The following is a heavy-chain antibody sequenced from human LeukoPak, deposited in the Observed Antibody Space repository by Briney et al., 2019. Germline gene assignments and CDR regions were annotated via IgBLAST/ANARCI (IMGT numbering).Heavy chain of an antibody. CDR3: AKGKYYYDSSGYTP. V-gene: IGHV3-23*01. D-gene: IGHD3-22*01. CDR1: GFTFSSYG. Sequence: GGSLRLSCAASGFTFSSYGMSWVRQAPGKGLEWVSAIGGRDGSTYYADSVKGRFTISRDNSKNTLYVQMNSLRAEDTAVYYCAKGKYYYDSSGYTPWGQGTLVTVSS. J-gene: IGHJ5*02. CDR2: IGGRDGST.